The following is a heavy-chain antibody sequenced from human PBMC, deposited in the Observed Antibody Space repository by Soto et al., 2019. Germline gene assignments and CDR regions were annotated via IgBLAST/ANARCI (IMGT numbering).Heavy chain of an antibody. V-gene: IGHV3-15*01. Sequence: EVQLVESGGGLVKPGGSLSLSCAASGFTFSNVWMSWVRQAPGKGLAWVGRIKGRADGGTTDYATPVRGRFTVSRDVSKNTLYLQMNSLKTEDTAVYYCTAGYCSGGSCYSVVYWGQGTLVTVSS. CDR3: TAGYCSGGSCYSVVY. CDR1: GFTFSNVW. D-gene: IGHD2-15*01. CDR2: IKGRADGGTT. J-gene: IGHJ4*02.